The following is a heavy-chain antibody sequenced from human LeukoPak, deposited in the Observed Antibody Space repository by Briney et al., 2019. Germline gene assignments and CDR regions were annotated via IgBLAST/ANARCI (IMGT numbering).Heavy chain of an antibody. Sequence: SETLSLTCTVSGGSLSSSSYYWGWIRQPPGKGLEWIGSIYYSGSTYYNPSLKSRVTIPLDTSKSQFSLKVRYVTAADTAVYYCARGLNDSWTGENYWGQGTLVTVSS. J-gene: IGHJ4*02. CDR3: ARGLNDSWTGENY. CDR2: IYYSGST. D-gene: IGHD3-3*01. V-gene: IGHV4-39*07. CDR1: GGSLSSSSYY.